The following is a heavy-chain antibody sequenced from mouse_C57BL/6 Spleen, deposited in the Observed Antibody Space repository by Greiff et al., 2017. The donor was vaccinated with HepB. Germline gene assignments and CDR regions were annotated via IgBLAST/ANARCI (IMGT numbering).Heavy chain of an antibody. J-gene: IGHJ4*01. Sequence: VQGVESGAELVKPGASVKISCKASGYAFSSYWMNWVKQRPGKGLEWIGQIYPGDGDTNYNGKFKGKATLTADKSSSTAYMQLSSLTSEDSAVYFCARPLDYDSYYYAMDYWGQGTSVTVSS. D-gene: IGHD2-4*01. CDR1: GYAFSSYW. CDR2: IYPGDGDT. CDR3: ARPLDYDSYYYAMDY. V-gene: IGHV1-80*01.